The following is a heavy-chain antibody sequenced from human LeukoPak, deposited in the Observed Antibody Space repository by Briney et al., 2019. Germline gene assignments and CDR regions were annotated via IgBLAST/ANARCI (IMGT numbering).Heavy chain of an antibody. CDR2: INHSGST. Sequence: SETLSLTCTVSGYSISSGYYWGWIRPPPGKGLEWIGEINHSGSTNYNPSLKSRVTISVDTSKNQFSLKLSSVTAADTAVYYCARTTEGGYTYDYFYYYYMDVWGKGTTVTISS. D-gene: IGHD5-18*01. CDR1: GYSISSGYY. CDR3: ARTTEGGYTYDYFYYYYMDV. V-gene: IGHV4-38-2*02. J-gene: IGHJ6*03.